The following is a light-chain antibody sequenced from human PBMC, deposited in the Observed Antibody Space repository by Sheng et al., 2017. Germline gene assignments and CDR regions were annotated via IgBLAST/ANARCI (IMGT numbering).Light chain of an antibody. CDR3: QQYGTSPWT. CDR1: HSVDTRF. V-gene: IGKV3-20*01. CDR2: GTS. Sequence: NVLTQSPDTLSLSPGESATLSCRASHSVDTRFLAWHQQKPGQAPRLLIFGTSSRATGIPDRFSGSGSGTDFTLTITRLEPEDFAVYYCQQYGTSPWTFGQGTKVEIK. J-gene: IGKJ1*01.